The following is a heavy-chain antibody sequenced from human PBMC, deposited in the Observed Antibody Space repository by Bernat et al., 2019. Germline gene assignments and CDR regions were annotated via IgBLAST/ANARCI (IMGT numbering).Heavy chain of an antibody. CDR2: IYYSGST. D-gene: IGHD3-22*01. Sequence: QLQLQESGPGLVKPSETLSLTCTVSGGSISSSSYYLGWIRQPPGKGLEWIGSIYYSGSTYYNPSLKSRVTISVDTSKNQFSLKLSSVTAADTAVYYCARLLYYYDSSGYYNHFDYWGQGTLVTVSS. V-gene: IGHV4-39*01. J-gene: IGHJ4*02. CDR1: GGSISSSSYY. CDR3: ARLLYYYDSSGYYNHFDY.